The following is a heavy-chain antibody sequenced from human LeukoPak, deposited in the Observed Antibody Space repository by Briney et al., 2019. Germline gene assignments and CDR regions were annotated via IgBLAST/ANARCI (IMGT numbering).Heavy chain of an antibody. D-gene: IGHD3-3*01. CDR1: GFTFSGSA. J-gene: IGHJ6*04. CDR3: TRQRYDFWSGQMDV. V-gene: IGHV3-73*01. CDR2: IRSKADSYAT. Sequence: GGSLRLSCAASGFTFSGSAMHWVRQAAGKGLEWVGRIRSKADSYATSYAASVKGRFTISRDDSKKTAYLQMNSLKTRDTAVYYCTRQRYDFWSGQMDVWGKGTTVTVSS.